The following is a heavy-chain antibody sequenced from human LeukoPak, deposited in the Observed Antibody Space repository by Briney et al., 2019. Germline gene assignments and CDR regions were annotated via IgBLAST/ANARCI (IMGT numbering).Heavy chain of an antibody. J-gene: IGHJ6*03. Sequence: GGSLRLSCAASGFTFSSYSMNWVRQAPGKGLEWVSYISSSSSTIYYADSVKGRFTISRDNAKNSLYLQMNSLRAEDTAVYYCAKEGVNSSGSLGYYYYYYMDVWGKGTTVTVSS. CDR1: GFTFSSYS. D-gene: IGHD6-19*01. V-gene: IGHV3-48*01. CDR3: AKEGVNSSGSLGYYYYYYMDV. CDR2: ISSSSSTI.